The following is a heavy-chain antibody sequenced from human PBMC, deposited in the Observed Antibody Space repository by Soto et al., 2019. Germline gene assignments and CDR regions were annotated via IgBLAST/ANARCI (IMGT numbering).Heavy chain of an antibody. CDR1: GGSISNHY. Sequence: QVQLQESGPGLVKPSETLSLSCSVSGGSISNHYWSWIRQPPGKGLEWIGYIFYKWSTNYNPSLKSRVTMSVDTSRNQISLKLTTVTAADTAVYYCTRANWYSEYWGQGTLVTVSS. D-gene: IGHD7-27*01. V-gene: IGHV4-59*11. CDR3: TRANWYSEY. CDR2: IFYKWST. J-gene: IGHJ4*02.